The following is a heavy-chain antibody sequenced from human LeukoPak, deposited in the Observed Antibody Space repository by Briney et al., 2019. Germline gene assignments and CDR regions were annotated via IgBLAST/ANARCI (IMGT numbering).Heavy chain of an antibody. D-gene: IGHD3-10*01. J-gene: IGHJ4*02. CDR3: ARSRRGGITMVRGASAARGGSYYFDY. V-gene: IGHV4-4*07. CDR1: GGSISSYY. Sequence: SETLSLTCTVSGGSISSYYWSWIRQPAGKGLEWIGRIYTSSSTNYNSSLKSRVTMSVDTSKNQFSLKLSSVTAADTAVYYCARSRRGGITMVRGASAARGGSYYFDYWGQGTLVTVSS. CDR2: IYTSSST.